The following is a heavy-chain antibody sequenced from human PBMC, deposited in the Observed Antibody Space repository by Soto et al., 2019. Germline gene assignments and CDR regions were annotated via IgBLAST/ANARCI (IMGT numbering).Heavy chain of an antibody. CDR3: AKNSSSDKSVYYPSGFDP. D-gene: IGHD3-22*01. V-gene: IGHV1-3*01. J-gene: IGHJ5*02. CDR1: RFTFTSYA. Sequence: ALVKVSSVASRFTFTSYAMHWLPQATGQKLEWMGWINVGNGNKKYSQNFQGRATITRDTAASTAYMGLSSLISEDPDLYYCAKNSSSDKSVYYPSGFDPWGQGTLVTVSS. CDR2: INVGNGNK.